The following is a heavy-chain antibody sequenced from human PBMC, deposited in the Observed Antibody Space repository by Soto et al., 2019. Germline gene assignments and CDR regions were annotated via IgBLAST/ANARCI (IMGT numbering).Heavy chain of an antibody. D-gene: IGHD6-19*01. CDR1: GYTFTSYG. CDR3: AWVELRKVGSGTSRAFDY. J-gene: IGHJ4*02. V-gene: IGHV1-18*01. Sequence: ASVKVSCKASGYTFTSYGISWVRQAPGQGLEWMGWISAYNGNTNYAQKLQGRVTMTTDTSTSTAYMELRSLRSDDTAVYYCAWVELRKVGSGTSRAFDYWCQGTLVTVSS. CDR2: ISAYNGNT.